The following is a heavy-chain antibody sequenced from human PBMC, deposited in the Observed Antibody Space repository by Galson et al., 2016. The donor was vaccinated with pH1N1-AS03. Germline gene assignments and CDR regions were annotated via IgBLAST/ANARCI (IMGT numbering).Heavy chain of an antibody. CDR1: GGTFNTYA. Sequence: CKASGGTFNTYAISWVRQAPGQGLAWMGRIIPMLNIPDYAQKFQVRVTITADKSTNTAYMELTNLRSDDTALYYCAKGYSATPSGTFDIWGQGTMVTVSS. J-gene: IGHJ3*02. CDR2: IIPMLNIP. D-gene: IGHD2-15*01. V-gene: IGHV1-69*04. CDR3: AKGYSATPSGTFDI.